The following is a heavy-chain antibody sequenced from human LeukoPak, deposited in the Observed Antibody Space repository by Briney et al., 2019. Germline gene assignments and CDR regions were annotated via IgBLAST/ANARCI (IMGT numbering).Heavy chain of an antibody. CDR2: ISSNGGSS. CDR3: VKITSVTGGDC. V-gene: IGHV3-64D*09. J-gene: IGHJ4*02. D-gene: IGHD1-1*01. CDR1: GFTFSAYA. Sequence: GGSLRLSCSASGFTFSAYAMYWVRQAPGKGLEYVSGISSNGGSSFDADSVKGRFTISRDNSKNTLYLQMSSLRAEDTAVYYCVKITSVTGGDCWGQGTRLTVSS.